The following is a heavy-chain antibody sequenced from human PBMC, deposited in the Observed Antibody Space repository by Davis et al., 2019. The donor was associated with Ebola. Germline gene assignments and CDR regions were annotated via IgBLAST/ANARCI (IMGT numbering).Heavy chain of an antibody. D-gene: IGHD3-10*01. CDR2: ISGSGGST. Sequence: GGSLRLSCAASGFTFSSYAMSWVRQAPGKGLEWVSAISGSGGSTYYADSVKGRFTISRDNSKNTLYLQMNSLRAEDTAVYYCAKGKVRGVIIRYPIDAFDIWGQGTMVTVSS. CDR1: GFTFSSYA. CDR3: AKGKVRGVIIRYPIDAFDI. V-gene: IGHV3-23*01. J-gene: IGHJ3*02.